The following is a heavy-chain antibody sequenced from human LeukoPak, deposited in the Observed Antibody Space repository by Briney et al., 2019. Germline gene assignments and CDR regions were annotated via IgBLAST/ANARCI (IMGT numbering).Heavy chain of an antibody. Sequence: SETLSLTCTVSGDSISSSSYYWGWIRQPPGKGLEWIGSIYYSGSTYYNPSLKSRVTISVDTSKNQFSLKLSSVTAADTAVYYCARDLWDYYGSGSSHDAFDIWGQGTMVTVSS. J-gene: IGHJ3*02. V-gene: IGHV4-39*07. CDR1: GDSISSSSYY. CDR2: IYYSGST. D-gene: IGHD3-10*01. CDR3: ARDLWDYYGSGSSHDAFDI.